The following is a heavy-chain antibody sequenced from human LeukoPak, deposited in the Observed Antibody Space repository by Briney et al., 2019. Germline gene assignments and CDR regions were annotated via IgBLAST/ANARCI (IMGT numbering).Heavy chain of an antibody. Sequence: GASVKVSCKASGYTFTSYGISWVRQAPGQGLEWMGWISGYNGHTKYAQKFQGRVTMTTDTSTSTAYMELRSLTSDDTAVYYCARASPVMYYFDYWGQGTLVTVSS. CDR1: GYTFTSYG. CDR3: ARASPVMYYFDY. J-gene: IGHJ4*02. D-gene: IGHD2-8*01. V-gene: IGHV1-18*01. CDR2: ISGYNGHT.